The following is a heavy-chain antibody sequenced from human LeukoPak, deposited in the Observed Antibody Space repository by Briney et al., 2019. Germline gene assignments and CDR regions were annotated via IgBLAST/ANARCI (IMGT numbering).Heavy chain of an antibody. CDR2: IHHDGSNK. CDR3: AELGITMIGGV. Sequence: GGSLRLSCAASGFTFSSYGMHWVRQAPGKGLDWVAFIHHDGSNKYYADSVRGRFTISRDNSKNTLYLQMNSLRAEDTAVYYCAELGITMIGGVWGKGTTVTVS. J-gene: IGHJ6*03. V-gene: IGHV3-30*02. CDR1: GFTFSSYG. D-gene: IGHD3-10*02.